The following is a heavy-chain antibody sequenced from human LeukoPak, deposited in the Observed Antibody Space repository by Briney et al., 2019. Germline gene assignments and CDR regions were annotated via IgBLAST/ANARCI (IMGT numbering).Heavy chain of an antibody. V-gene: IGHV3-30*03. J-gene: IGHJ4*02. CDR3: AREKGDGYNYYGY. CDR2: ISYDGSNK. Sequence: PGKSLRLSCAASGFTFNNYGMHWVRQAPGKGLEWVAVISYDGSNKYYADSVKGRFTISRDNSKNTLYLQMNSLRAEDTAVYYCAREKGDGYNYYGYWGQGTLVTVSS. D-gene: IGHD5-24*01. CDR1: GFTFNNYG.